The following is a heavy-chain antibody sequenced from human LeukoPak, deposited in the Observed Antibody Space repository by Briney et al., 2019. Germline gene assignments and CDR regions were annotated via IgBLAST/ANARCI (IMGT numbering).Heavy chain of an antibody. D-gene: IGHD4-23*01. CDR2: ISSSGSTI. CDR3: ARGPTVVNDAFDI. CDR1: GFTFSSYE. V-gene: IGHV3-48*03. J-gene: IGHJ3*02. Sequence: GGSLILSCAASGFTFSSYEMNWVRQAPGKGLEWVSYISSSGSTIYYADSVKVRFTIARDNAKNSLYLQMNSLRAEDTAVYYCARGPTVVNDAFDIWGQGTMVTVSS.